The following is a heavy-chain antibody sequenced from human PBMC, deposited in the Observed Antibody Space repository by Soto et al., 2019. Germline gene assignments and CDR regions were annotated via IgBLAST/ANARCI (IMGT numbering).Heavy chain of an antibody. CDR3: ARGDGYNSYYFDY. J-gene: IGHJ4*02. Sequence: GGSLRLSCAVSGFTFSDYYMSWIRQAPGKGLEWVSYIGSSGSTIYYADSVKGRFTISRDNAKNSLYLQMNSLRAEDTAVYYCARGDGYNSYYFDYWGQGTPVTVSS. CDR1: GFTFSDYY. CDR2: IGSSGSTI. V-gene: IGHV3-11*01. D-gene: IGHD5-12*01.